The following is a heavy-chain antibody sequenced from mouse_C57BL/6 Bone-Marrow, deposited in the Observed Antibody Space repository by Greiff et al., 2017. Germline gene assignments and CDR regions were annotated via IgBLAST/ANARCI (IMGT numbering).Heavy chain of an antibody. CDR1: GYTFTSYD. Sequence: QVQLQQSGPELVKPGASVKLSCKASGYTFTSYDINWVKQRPGQGLEWIGWIYPRDGSTKYNEKFKGKATLTLDTSSSTAYMELHSLTSEDSAVYFCARVTFDGSSGDWYFYGWGTGTTVTVSS. D-gene: IGHD1-1*01. CDR2: IYPRDGST. CDR3: ARVTFDGSSGDWYFYG. V-gene: IGHV1-85*01. J-gene: IGHJ1*03.